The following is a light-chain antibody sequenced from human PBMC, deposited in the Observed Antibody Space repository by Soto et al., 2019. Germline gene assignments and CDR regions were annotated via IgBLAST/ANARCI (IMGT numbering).Light chain of an antibody. CDR2: GAS. CDR1: QSVSSSY. V-gene: IGKV3-20*01. J-gene: IGKJ2*01. Sequence: EIVLTQSPGTLSLSPGERATLSCRASQSVSSSYLAWYQQKPGQAPRLLIYGASSRATGIQDRFSGSGSGTDFTLTISRLEPEDFAVYYCQQYGRSGYTFGQGTKLEIK. CDR3: QQYGRSGYT.